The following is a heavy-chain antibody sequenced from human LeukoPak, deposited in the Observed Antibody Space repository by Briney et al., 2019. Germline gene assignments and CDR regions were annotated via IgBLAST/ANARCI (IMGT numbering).Heavy chain of an antibody. D-gene: IGHD2-8*01. V-gene: IGHV3-23*01. CDR3: ARDRMVYEY. CDR1: GFTFSTYA. J-gene: IGHJ4*02. Sequence: GALRLSCAASGFTFSTYAMSWIRPAPGKGLEWVSAISDSGGSTYYADSVKGRFSISRDNSKNTLYLQMNSLRAEDTAVYYCARDRMVYEYWGQGTRVTVSS. CDR2: ISDSGGST.